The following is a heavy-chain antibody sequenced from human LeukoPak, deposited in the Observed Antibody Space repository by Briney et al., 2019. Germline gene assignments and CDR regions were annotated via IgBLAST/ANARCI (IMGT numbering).Heavy chain of an antibody. CDR1: GFTFSSYA. Sequence: GGSLRVSCATSGFTFSSYAMHWVRQAPGKGLEWVAVISYDGSKKYYADSVKGRFTISRDNSKNTLYLQMNSLRAEDTAVYYCARDWGNYYDSSGYYYLNWFDPWGQGTLVTVSS. V-gene: IGHV3-30-3*01. CDR2: ISYDGSKK. CDR3: ARDWGNYYDSSGYYYLNWFDP. J-gene: IGHJ5*02. D-gene: IGHD3-22*01.